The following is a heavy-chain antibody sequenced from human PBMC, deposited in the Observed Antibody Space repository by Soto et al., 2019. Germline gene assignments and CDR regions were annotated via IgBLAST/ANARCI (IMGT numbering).Heavy chain of an antibody. V-gene: IGHV3-7*03. Sequence: PGGSLRLSCAASGFNCSSYLMTWLRQSPGEGLEWVANINQDGSEKYSVDSAKGRFTISRDNAKNSLYLQMNSLRVDDTAVYYCARSSPLSRSYLGYWGQGALVTVSS. CDR1: GFNCSSYL. J-gene: IGHJ4*02. CDR3: ARSSPLSRSYLGY. CDR2: INQDGSEK. D-gene: IGHD3-16*02.